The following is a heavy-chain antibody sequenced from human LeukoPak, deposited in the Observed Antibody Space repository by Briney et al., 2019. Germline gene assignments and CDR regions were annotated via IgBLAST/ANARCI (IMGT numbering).Heavy chain of an antibody. V-gene: IGHV3-30*04. CDR3: ALMTTVILDYFDY. D-gene: IGHD4-17*01. CDR2: ISYDGSNK. Sequence: GGSLRLSCAASGFTFSSYAMHWVRQAPGKGLEWMSVISYDGSNKYYADSVKGRFTISRDNSKNTLYLQMNSLRAEDTAVYYCALMTTVILDYFDYWGQGTLVIVSS. J-gene: IGHJ4*02. CDR1: GFTFSSYA.